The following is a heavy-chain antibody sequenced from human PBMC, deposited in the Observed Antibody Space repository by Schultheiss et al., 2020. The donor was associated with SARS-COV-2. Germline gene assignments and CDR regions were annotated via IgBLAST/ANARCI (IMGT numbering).Heavy chain of an antibody. V-gene: IGHV3-74*01. CDR2: INSDGSST. CDR3: TSGSSGWYRVG. CDR1: GFTFSSYW. D-gene: IGHD6-19*01. Sequence: GSLRLSCAASGFTFSSYWMHWVRQAPGKGLVWVSRINSDGSSTSYADSVKGRFTISRDNAKNTLYLQMNSLKTEDTAVYYCTSGSSGWYRVGWGQGTLVTVSS. J-gene: IGHJ4*02.